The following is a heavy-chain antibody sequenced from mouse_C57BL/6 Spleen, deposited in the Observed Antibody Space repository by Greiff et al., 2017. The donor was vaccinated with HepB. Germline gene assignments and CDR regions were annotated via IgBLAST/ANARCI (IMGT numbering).Heavy chain of an antibody. CDR2: IYPGSGNT. J-gene: IGHJ3*01. CDR3: ARSHYSNSFAY. V-gene: IGHV1-76*01. CDR1: GYTFTDYY. Sequence: QVQLKESGAELVRPGASVKLSCKASGYTFTDYYINWVKQRPGQGLEWIARIYPGSGNTYYNEKFKGKATLTAEKSSSTAYMQLSSLTSEDSAVYFCARSHYSNSFAYWGQGTLVTVSA. D-gene: IGHD2-5*01.